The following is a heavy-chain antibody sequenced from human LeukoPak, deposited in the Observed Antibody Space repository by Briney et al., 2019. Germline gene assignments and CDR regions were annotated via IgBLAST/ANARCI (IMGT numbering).Heavy chain of an antibody. J-gene: IGHJ3*01. D-gene: IGHD2-2*01. CDR1: GFTVSSNY. V-gene: IGHV3-53*01. CDR2: IYSGGST. Sequence: GGSLRLSCADSGFTVSSNYMRWVRQAPGKGLEWVSVIYSGGSTHYADSVKGRFTISRDNSKNTLFLQMNSLRAEDTAVYYCAKDRSCSGSSCNVGSWGRGTMVTVSS. CDR3: AKDRSCSGSSCNVGS.